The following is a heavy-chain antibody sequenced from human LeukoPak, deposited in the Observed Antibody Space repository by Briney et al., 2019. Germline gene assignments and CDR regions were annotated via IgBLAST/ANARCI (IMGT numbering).Heavy chain of an antibody. V-gene: IGHV1-69*01. J-gene: IGHJ4*02. Sequence: SVKDSCKASGGTFSSSAISWVRQAPGQGLEWMGGIIPIFGTANYAQKFQGRVTITADESTSTAYMELSSLRSEDTAVYYCARTVGDYIDYWGQGTLVTVSS. CDR2: IIPIFGTA. CDR3: ARTVGDYIDY. D-gene: IGHD4-17*01. CDR1: GGTFSSSA.